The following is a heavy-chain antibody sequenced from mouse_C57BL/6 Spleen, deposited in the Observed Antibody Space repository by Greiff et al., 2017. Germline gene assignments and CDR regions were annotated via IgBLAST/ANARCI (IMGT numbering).Heavy chain of an antibody. CDR1: GYSFTDYN. CDR3: ARNSNYPYYYAMDY. D-gene: IGHD2-5*01. J-gene: IGHJ4*01. CDR2: INPNYGTT. Sequence: EVQLQESGPELVKPGASVKISCKASGYSFTDYNMNWVKQSNGKSLEWIGVINPNYGTTSYNQKFKGKATLTVDQSSSTAYMQLNSLTSEDSAVYYCARNSNYPYYYAMDYWGQGTSVTVSS. V-gene: IGHV1-39*01.